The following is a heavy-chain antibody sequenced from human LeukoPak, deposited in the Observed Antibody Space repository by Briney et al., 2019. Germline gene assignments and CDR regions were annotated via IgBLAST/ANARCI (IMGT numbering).Heavy chain of an antibody. V-gene: IGHV3-30*18. CDR3: AKSGYYYDSSGQAREGPIDY. Sequence: PGGSLRLSCAASGFTFSTYAMHWVRQAPGKGLEWVAVISYDGSNKYYADSVKGRFTISRDNSKNTLYLQMNSLRAEDTAVYYCAKSGYYYDSSGQAREGPIDYWGQGTLVTVSS. J-gene: IGHJ4*02. CDR2: ISYDGSNK. D-gene: IGHD3-22*01. CDR1: GFTFSTYA.